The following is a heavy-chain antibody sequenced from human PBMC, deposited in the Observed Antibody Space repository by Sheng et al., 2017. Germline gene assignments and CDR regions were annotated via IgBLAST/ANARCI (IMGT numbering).Heavy chain of an antibody. CDR1: GFTFSSYS. CDR2: ISSSSSYI. Sequence: ESGGGLVKPGGSLRLSCAASGFTFSSYSMNWVRQAPGKGLEWVSSISSSSSYIYYADSVKGRFTISRDNAKNSLYLQMNSLRSEDTAVYYCARRVTQTHDAFDIWGQGTMVTVSS. J-gene: IGHJ3*02. V-gene: IGHV3-21*04. CDR3: ARRVTQTHDAFDI. D-gene: IGHD3-16*02.